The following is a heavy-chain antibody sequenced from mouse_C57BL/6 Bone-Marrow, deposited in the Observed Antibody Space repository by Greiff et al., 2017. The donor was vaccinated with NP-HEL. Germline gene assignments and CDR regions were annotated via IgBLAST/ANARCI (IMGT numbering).Heavy chain of an antibody. V-gene: IGHV1-15*01. CDR3: TRGVYGSSSRFAY. CDR1: GYTFTDYE. J-gene: IGHJ3*01. Sequence: QVQLQQSGAELVRPGASVTLSCKASGYTFTDYEMHWVKQTPVHGLEWIGAIDPETGGTAYNQKFKGKAILTADKSSSTAYMELRSLTSEDSAVYYCTRGVYGSSSRFAYWGQGTLVTISA. CDR2: IDPETGGT. D-gene: IGHD1-1*01.